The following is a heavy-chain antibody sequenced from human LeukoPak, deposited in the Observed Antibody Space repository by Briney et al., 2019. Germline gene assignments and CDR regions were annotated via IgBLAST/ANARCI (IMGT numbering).Heavy chain of an antibody. CDR2: INPNTGGT. V-gene: IGHV1-2*02. J-gene: IGHJ5*02. CDR1: GYTFTGYY. CDR3: ARGRGIAAAAWFDP. D-gene: IGHD6-13*01. Sequence: ASVKVSCKASGYTFTGYYMHWVRQAPGQGLEWMGWINPNTGGTNYAQKFQGRVTMTRDTSISTAYMELSRLRSDDTAVYYCARGRGIAAAAWFDPWGQGTLVTVSS.